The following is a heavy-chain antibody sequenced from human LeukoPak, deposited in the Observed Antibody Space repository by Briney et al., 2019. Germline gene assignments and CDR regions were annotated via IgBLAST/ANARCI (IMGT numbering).Heavy chain of an antibody. V-gene: IGHV3-7*01. CDR3: ARDRGDYGDCHDY. Sequence: GGSLRLSCAASGLTFSTYWMSWVRQTPGKGLEWVANIKQDGSEKYYADSVKGRFTISRDNAKNSLYLQMNSVRAEDTAVYYCARDRGDYGDCHDYWGQGTLVTVSS. D-gene: IGHD4-17*01. CDR1: GLTFSTYW. CDR2: IKQDGSEK. J-gene: IGHJ4*02.